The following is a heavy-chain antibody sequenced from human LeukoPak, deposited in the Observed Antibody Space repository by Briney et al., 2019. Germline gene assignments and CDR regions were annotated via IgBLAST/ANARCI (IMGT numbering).Heavy chain of an antibody. D-gene: IGHD4-11*01. Sequence: SETLSLTCTVSGGSISSYYWGWIRQPPGKGLEWIGYIYYSGSTNYNPSLKSRVTISVDTSKNQFSLKLSSVTAADTAVYYCARGRHPVTDHPFDYWGQGTLVTVSS. CDR1: GGSISSYY. V-gene: IGHV4-59*01. CDR2: IYYSGST. CDR3: ARGRHPVTDHPFDY. J-gene: IGHJ4*02.